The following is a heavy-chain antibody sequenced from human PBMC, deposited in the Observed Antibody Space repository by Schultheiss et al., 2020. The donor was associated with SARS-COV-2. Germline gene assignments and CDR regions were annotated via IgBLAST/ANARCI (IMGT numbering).Heavy chain of an antibody. CDR2: INHSGST. V-gene: IGHV4-34*01. CDR3: ARLITGTGSGDY. J-gene: IGHJ4*02. Sequence: SQTLSLTCAVYGGSFSGYYWSWIRQPPGKGLEWIGEINHSGSTNYNPSLKSRVTISVDTSKNQFSLKLSSVTAADMAVYYCARLITGTGSGDYWGQGTLVTVSS. D-gene: IGHD1-20*01. CDR1: GGSFSGYY.